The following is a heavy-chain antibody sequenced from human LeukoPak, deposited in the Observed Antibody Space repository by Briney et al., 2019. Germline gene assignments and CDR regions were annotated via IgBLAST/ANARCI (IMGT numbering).Heavy chain of an antibody. D-gene: IGHD6-19*01. J-gene: IGHJ4*02. CDR1: GFTLSSYA. Sequence: QSGGSLRLSCAASGFTLSSYAMSWVRQAPGKGLEWVSAISGSGGSTYYADSVKGRFTISRDNSKNTLYLQMNSLRAEDTAVYYCAKDFVVGYSSGWYYFDYWGQGTLVTVSS. CDR2: ISGSGGST. V-gene: IGHV3-23*01. CDR3: AKDFVVGYSSGWYYFDY.